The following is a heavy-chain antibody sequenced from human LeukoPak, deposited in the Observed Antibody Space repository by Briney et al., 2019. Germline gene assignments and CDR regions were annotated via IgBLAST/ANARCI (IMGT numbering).Heavy chain of an antibody. CDR2: ISSDGSNK. Sequence: PGRSLRLSCAASGFTFSSYAMHWVRQAPGKGLEWVAVISSDGSNKYSADSVKGRFTISRDNSKNTLYLQMNSLRAEDTAVYYCVAYYDILTGYKYWGQGTLVTVSS. J-gene: IGHJ4*02. V-gene: IGHV3-30*14. CDR3: VAYYDILTGYKY. CDR1: GFTFSSYA. D-gene: IGHD3-9*01.